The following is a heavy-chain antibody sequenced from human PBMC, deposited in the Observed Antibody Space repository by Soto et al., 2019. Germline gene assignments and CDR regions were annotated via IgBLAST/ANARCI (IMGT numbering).Heavy chain of an antibody. CDR3: ARVLGYYDSSSIDP. V-gene: IGHV4-30-4*01. D-gene: IGHD3-22*01. Sequence: PSETLSLTCTVSGGSISSGDYYWSWIRQPPGKGLEWIGYIYYSGSTYYNPSLKSRVTISVDTSKNQFSLKLSSVTAADTAVYYCARVLGYYDSSSIDPWGQGTLVTVS. CDR2: IYYSGST. CDR1: GGSISSGDYY. J-gene: IGHJ5*02.